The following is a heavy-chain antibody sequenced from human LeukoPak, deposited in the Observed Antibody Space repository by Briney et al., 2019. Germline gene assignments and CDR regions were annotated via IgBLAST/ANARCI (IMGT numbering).Heavy chain of an antibody. D-gene: IGHD3-10*01. V-gene: IGHV3-43*02. Sequence: PGGSLRRTCAASGFTCDTYAIHRVRQVPGKGLEWVSLISGDAGVTYYTDSVKGRFTISRDNSKNTLYLQMNSMRAEDMGVYYCARGDFRGERDYWGQGTLVTVSS. CDR1: GFTCDTYA. J-gene: IGHJ4*02. CDR2: ISGDAGVT. CDR3: ARGDFRGERDY.